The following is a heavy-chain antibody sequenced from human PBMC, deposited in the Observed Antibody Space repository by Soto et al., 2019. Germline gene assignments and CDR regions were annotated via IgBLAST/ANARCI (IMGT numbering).Heavy chain of an antibody. Sequence: PSETLSLTCTLSGYSFSRGGYYWSWIRQHPGKDLEWIGYIYHSGAIHYNPSLKSRVTISVDTSKNQFSLELTSVTAADTALYHCARDPGYCSGGSCYRHMDVWGKGTTVTVSS. CDR1: GYSFSRGGYY. J-gene: IGHJ6*03. CDR2: IYHSGAI. V-gene: IGHV4-31*03. CDR3: ARDPGYCSGGSCYRHMDV. D-gene: IGHD2-15*01.